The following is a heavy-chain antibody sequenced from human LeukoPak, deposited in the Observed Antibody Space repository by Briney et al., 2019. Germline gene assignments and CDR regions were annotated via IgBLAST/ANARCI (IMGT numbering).Heavy chain of an antibody. J-gene: IGHJ3*02. CDR2: ISAYNGNT. CDR1: GYTFTSYG. V-gene: IGHV1-18*01. CDR3: ARTAVTTAAFDI. Sequence: GASVKVSCKASGYTFTSYGISWVRQAPGQGLEGMGWISAYNGNTNYAQKLQGRVTMTTDTSTSTVYMELRSLRSDDTAVYYCARTAVTTAAFDIWGQGTMVTVSS. D-gene: IGHD4-17*01.